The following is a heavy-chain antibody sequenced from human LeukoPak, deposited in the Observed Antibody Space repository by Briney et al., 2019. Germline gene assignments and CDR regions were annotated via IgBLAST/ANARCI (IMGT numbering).Heavy chain of an antibody. CDR3: ARGIAVAAGSFDY. CDR2: IYYSGST. D-gene: IGHD6-19*01. Sequence: SETLSLTCTVSGGSISSYYWSWIRQPPGKGLEWIGYIYYSGSTNYNPSLKSRVTISVDTSKNQFSLKLSSVTAADTAVYYCARGIAVAAGSFDYWGQGTLVTVSS. V-gene: IGHV4-59*08. CDR1: GGSISSYY. J-gene: IGHJ4*02.